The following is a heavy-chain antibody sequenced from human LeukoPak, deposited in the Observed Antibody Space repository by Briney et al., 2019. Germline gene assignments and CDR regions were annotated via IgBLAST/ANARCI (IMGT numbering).Heavy chain of an antibody. V-gene: IGHV1-69*13. CDR1: GGTFSSYA. J-gene: IGHJ5*02. CDR3: ATPEGYSYGSGSYSPTGWFDP. CDR2: IIPIFGTA. D-gene: IGHD3-10*01. Sequence: SVKVSCKASGGTFSSYAISWVRQAPGQGLEWMGGIIPIFGTANYAQKFQGRVTITADESTSTAYMELSSLRSEDTAVYYCATPEGYSYGSGSYSPTGWFDPWGQGTLVTVSS.